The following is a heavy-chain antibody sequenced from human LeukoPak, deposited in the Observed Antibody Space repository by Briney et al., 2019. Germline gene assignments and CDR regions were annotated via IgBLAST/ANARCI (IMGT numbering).Heavy chain of an antibody. CDR1: GYTFTSYG. J-gene: IGHJ6*03. Sequence: ASVKGSCKASGYTFTSYGISWVRQAPGQGLEWMGWISAYYGNTNYAQKLQGRVTMTTDTSTSTAYMELRSLRSDDTAVYYCAREDGALRYFDWLPARGDYYYHYMDAWGKGTTVTVSS. CDR2: ISAYYGNT. CDR3: AREDGALRYFDWLPARGDYYYHYMDA. V-gene: IGHV1-18*01. D-gene: IGHD3-9*01.